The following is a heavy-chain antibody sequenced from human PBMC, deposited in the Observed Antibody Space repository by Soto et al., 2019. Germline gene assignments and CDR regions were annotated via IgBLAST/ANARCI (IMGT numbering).Heavy chain of an antibody. J-gene: IGHJ6*02. D-gene: IGHD2-21*01. V-gene: IGHV4-31*03. CDR3: ASSAYYYGMDV. CDR1: GVSTSSGGYY. CDR2: NYHPGST. Sequence: SETLSLTCNVSGVSTSSGGYYWTWIRQHPGKGLEWIGYNYHPGSTYYNPSLKRRVIISVDTSKNQFSLKLSSVTAADTAVYYCASSAYYYGMDVWGQGTTVTVSS.